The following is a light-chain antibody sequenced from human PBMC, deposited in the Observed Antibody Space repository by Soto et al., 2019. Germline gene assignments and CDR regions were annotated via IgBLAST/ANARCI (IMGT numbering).Light chain of an antibody. CDR3: SSYAGSNNSL. J-gene: IGLJ1*01. V-gene: IGLV2-8*01. Sequence: QSVLTQPPSASGSPGQSVTISCTGTSSDVGGYNYVSWYQQHPGKAPKLMIYEVSKRPSGVPDRFSGSKSGNTASLTVSGLQAEDEADYYCSSYAGSNNSLFGTGTKLTVL. CDR1: SSDVGGYNY. CDR2: EVS.